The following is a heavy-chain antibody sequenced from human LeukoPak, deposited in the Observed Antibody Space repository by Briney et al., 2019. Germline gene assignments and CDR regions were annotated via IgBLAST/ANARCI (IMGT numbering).Heavy chain of an antibody. V-gene: IGHV1-2*02. J-gene: IGHJ5*02. CDR1: GYTFTGYY. Sequence: ASVKVSCKASGYTFTGYYMHWVRQAPGQGLEWMGWINPNSGGTNYAQKFQGRVTMTRDTSISTAYMELSRLRSDDTAVYYCARDPKYYYDSSGYPIGRFDPWGQRTLVTVSS. CDR2: INPNSGGT. D-gene: IGHD3-22*01. CDR3: ARDPKYYYDSSGYPIGRFDP.